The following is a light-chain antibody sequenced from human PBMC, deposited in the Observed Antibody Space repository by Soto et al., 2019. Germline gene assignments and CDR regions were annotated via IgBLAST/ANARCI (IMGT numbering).Light chain of an antibody. CDR3: QQYGKSPPEYT. J-gene: IGKJ2*01. V-gene: IGKV3-20*01. Sequence: EIVLTQSPGTLSLSPGERATLSCRTSQSISSTYLAWYQQKPGQAPRLLIYGTYSRATGIPDRFSGSGSGRDFTLTISRLEPEDFAVYYCQQYGKSPPEYTFGQGTKLEIK. CDR2: GTY. CDR1: QSISSTY.